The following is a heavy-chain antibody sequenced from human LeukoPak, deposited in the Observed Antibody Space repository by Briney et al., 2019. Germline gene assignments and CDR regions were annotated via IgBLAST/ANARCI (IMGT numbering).Heavy chain of an antibody. D-gene: IGHD3-10*01. J-gene: IGHJ5*02. CDR3: ARVYGSGRDWFDP. CDR1: GGSISSGGYY. CDR2: IYYSGST. V-gene: IGHV4-31*03. Sequence: PSETLSLTCTVSGGSISSGGYYWSWIRQHPGKGLEWIGYIYYSGSTYYNPSLKSRVTISVDTSKNQFSLKLSSVIAADTAVYYCARVYGSGRDWFDPWGQGTLVTVSS.